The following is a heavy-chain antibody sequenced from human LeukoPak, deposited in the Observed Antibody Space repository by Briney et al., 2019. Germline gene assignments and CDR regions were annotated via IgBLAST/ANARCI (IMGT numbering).Heavy chain of an antibody. D-gene: IGHD3-10*01. CDR3: ARGTVRGVDYYYYYYMDV. Sequence: SETLSLTCTVSGYSISSGYYWGWIRQPPGKGLEWIGNIFHSGSTYYNPSLKSRVTISLDTSKNQFSLKLSSVTAADTAVYYCARGTVRGVDYYYYYYMDVWGKGTTVTVSS. V-gene: IGHV4-38-2*02. J-gene: IGHJ6*03. CDR2: IFHSGST. CDR1: GYSISSGYY.